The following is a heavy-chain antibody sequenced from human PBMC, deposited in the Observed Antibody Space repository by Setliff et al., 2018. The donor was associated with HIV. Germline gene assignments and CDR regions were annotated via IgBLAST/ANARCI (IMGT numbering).Heavy chain of an antibody. CDR2: ISPYNGDT. CDR1: GYRFNTYG. V-gene: IGHV1-18*01. Sequence: ASVKVSCKASGYRFNTYGISWVRQAPGQGLEWMGWISPYNGDTRFAQSLQGRVTLTTDTSTNTAYMEMRTLRSDDTAVYYCVRGVTRDISGYYRDEYFQHWGQGTPVTVSA. J-gene: IGHJ1*01. D-gene: IGHD3-22*01. CDR3: VRGVTRDISGYYRDEYFQH.